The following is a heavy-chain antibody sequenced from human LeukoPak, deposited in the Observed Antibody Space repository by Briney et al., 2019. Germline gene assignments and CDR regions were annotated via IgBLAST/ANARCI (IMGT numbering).Heavy chain of an antibody. CDR1: GYSISSGYY. J-gene: IGHJ4*02. D-gene: IGHD3-3*01. V-gene: IGHV4-38-2*01. CDR2: IYYSGST. CDR3: ARQSGYYYY. Sequence: SETLSLTCAVSGYSISSGYYWGWIRQPPGKGLEWIGYIYYSGSTKYNPSLKGRVTISADTSKNQVSLKLSSVTAADTAVYFCARQSGYYYYWGQGTLVTVSS.